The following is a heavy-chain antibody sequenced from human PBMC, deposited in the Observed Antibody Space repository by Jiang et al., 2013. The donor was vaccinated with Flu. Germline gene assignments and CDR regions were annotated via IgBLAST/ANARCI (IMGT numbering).Heavy chain of an antibody. V-gene: IGHV4-4*07. Sequence: LLKPSETLSLTCTVSAGSISSSYWIWIRQPAGKGLEWIGRIYGSGSTNYNPSLNSRVTMSVDTSRNQFSLKLTSVTAADTAIYYCARVYTSGWYPGWYFDLWGRGTLVTVSS. CDR2: IYGSGST. CDR1: AGSISSSY. D-gene: IGHD6-19*01. J-gene: IGHJ2*01. CDR3: ARVYTSGWYPGWYFDL.